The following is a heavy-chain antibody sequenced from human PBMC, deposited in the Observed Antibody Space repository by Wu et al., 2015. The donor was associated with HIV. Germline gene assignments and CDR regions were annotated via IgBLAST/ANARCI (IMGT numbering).Heavy chain of an antibody. D-gene: IGHD1-26*01. J-gene: IGHJ6*02. CDR2: IIPIFGTP. CDR1: GGTFSSYG. Sequence: QVQLVQSGAEVKKPGSSVKVSCKASGGTFSSYGISWVRQAPGEGLEWMGRIIPIFGTPNYAQKLQGRVTITADESTSTAYMELSSLRSEDTAVYYCATAKSGAHFHYYPMDVWGQGTTVTVSS. CDR3: ATAKSGAHFHYYPMDV. V-gene: IGHV1-69*13.